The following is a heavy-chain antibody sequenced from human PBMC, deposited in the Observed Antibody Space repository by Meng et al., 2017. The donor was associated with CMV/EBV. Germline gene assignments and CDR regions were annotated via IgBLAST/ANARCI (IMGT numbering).Heavy chain of an antibody. V-gene: IGHV3-30*04. CDR2: ISYDGSNK. CDR1: GFTFSSFA. J-gene: IGHJ4*02. CDR3: ASAEIFGIRLYFDY. Sequence: GESLKISCAASGFTFSSFAMHWVRQAPGKGLEWVAVISYDGSNKYYADSVKGRFTISRDNSKNTLYLQMNSLRAEDTAVYYCASAEIFGIRLYFDYWGQGTLVTAPQ. D-gene: IGHD3-3*01.